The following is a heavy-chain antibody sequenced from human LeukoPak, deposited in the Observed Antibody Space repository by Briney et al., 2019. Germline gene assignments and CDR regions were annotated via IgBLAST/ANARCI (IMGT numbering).Heavy chain of an antibody. V-gene: IGHV3-11*01. CDR2: ISSSGSTI. CDR1: GFTFSDYY. CDR3: ARTYGGNAEYYYGMDV. Sequence: PGGSLRLSCAASGFTFSDYYMSWIRQAPGKGLEWVSYISSSGSTIYYADSVKGRFTISRDNAKNSLYLQMNNLRAEDTAVYYCARTYGGNAEYYYGMDVWGQGTTVTVSS. J-gene: IGHJ6*02. D-gene: IGHD4-23*01.